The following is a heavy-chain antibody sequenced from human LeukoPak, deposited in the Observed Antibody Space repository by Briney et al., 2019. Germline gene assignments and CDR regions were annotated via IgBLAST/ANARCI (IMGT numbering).Heavy chain of an antibody. CDR3: ARKDGDY. J-gene: IGHJ4*02. CDR1: GTSLSPFH. V-gene: IGHV4-4*07. Sequence: SETLSLTCTVSGTSLSPFHWTWFRQPAGQRLEWIGLIYFTGTATLNPSLRSRVAMSVDLAKNQLFLKLASVTAADTAMYYCARKDGDYWGQGTLVSVSS. CDR2: IYFTGTA.